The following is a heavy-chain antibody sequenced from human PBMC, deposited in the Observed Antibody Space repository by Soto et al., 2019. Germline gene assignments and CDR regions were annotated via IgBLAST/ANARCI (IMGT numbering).Heavy chain of an antibody. V-gene: IGHV4-39*01. CDR3: ARHQTVTSSGFDY. D-gene: IGHD4-17*01. CDR1: GGSISSSSYY. J-gene: IGHJ4*02. CDR2: IYYSGST. Sequence: QLRLQESGPGLVKPSETLSLTCTVSGGSISSSSYYWGWIRQPPGKGLEWIGSIYYSGSTYYNPSLKSRVTISVDTSRIQFSLKLSSVTSADTAVYYCARHQTVTSSGFDYWGQGTLVTVSS.